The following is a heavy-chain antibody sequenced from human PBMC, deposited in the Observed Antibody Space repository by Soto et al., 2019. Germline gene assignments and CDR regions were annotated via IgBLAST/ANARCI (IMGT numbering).Heavy chain of an antibody. D-gene: IGHD1-26*01. V-gene: IGHV1-8*01. CDR2: MNPKSGDA. CDR3: ARAGYSVVGATVY. J-gene: IGHJ4*02. CDR1: GYTFTDYG. Sequence: QVQLVQSGAEVKMPGASVKVSCKASGYTFTDYGINWVRQATGQGLEWMGWMNPKSGDAVYAQKFQGRVAMTRATSISTAYIELNSLKSEDTAVYYCARAGYSVVGATVYWGQGTLVTVSS.